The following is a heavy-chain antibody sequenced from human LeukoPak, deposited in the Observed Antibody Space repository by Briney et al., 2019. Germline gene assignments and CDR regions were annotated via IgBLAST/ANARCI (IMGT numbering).Heavy chain of an antibody. CDR2: IYYSGST. Sequence: PSETLSLTCTVSGGSISSYYWSWIRQPPGKGPEWIGYIYYSGSTNYNPSLKSRVTISVDTSKNQFSLKLSSVTAADTAVYYCARGADYGDYYFDYWGQGTLVTVSS. V-gene: IGHV4-59*01. CDR1: GGSISSYY. D-gene: IGHD4-17*01. J-gene: IGHJ4*02. CDR3: ARGADYGDYYFDY.